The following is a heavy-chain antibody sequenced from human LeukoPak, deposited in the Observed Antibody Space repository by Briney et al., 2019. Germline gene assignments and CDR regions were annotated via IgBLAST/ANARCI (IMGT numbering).Heavy chain of an antibody. CDR1: GFTFSTYS. D-gene: IGHD3-10*01. V-gene: IGHV3-48*01. CDR3: ARRGYYYGSGSSPLFDP. Sequence: GGSLRLSCAASGFTFSTYSMNWVRQAPGKGLEWVSYISSGSSTIYYADSVKGRFTISRDNAKNSLYLQMNSLRTEDTAVYYCARRGYYYGSGSSPLFDPWGQGTLVTVSS. CDR2: ISSGSSTI. J-gene: IGHJ5*02.